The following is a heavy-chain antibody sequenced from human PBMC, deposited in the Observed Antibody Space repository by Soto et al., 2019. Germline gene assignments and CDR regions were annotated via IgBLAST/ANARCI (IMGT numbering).Heavy chain of an antibody. J-gene: IGHJ6*03. CDR2: IKQDGSEK. V-gene: IGHV3-7*03. CDR3: ARELRGRGNYYYDYMDV. D-gene: IGHD3-16*01. Sequence: GGSLRLSCAASGFTFSSYWMSWVRQAPGKGLEWVANIKQDGSEKYYVDSVKGRFTISRDNAKNSLYLQMNSLRAEDTAVYYCARELRGRGNYYYDYMDVWGKGTTVTVSS. CDR1: GFTFSSYW.